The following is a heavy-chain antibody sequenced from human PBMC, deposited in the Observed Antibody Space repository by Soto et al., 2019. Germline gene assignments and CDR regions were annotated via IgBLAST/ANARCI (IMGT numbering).Heavy chain of an antibody. V-gene: IGHV3-53*01. CDR1: GFTVSSNY. CDR2: IYSGGST. D-gene: IGHD5-18*01. CDR3: AKDLGYSYGYGFDY. Sequence: GXSLRLSCAASGFTVSSNYLSWFRQAPGKGLEWVSVIYSGGSTYYADSVKGRFTISRNNSKSTLYLQMNSLRGEDTAVYYCAKDLGYSYGYGFDYWGQGALVTVSS. J-gene: IGHJ4*02.